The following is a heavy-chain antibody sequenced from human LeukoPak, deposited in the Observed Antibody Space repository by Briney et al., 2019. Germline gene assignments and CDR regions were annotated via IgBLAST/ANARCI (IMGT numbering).Heavy chain of an antibody. D-gene: IGHD1-14*01. CDR3: ARDRPEYASDY. CDR2: INSDGSST. Sequence: PGGSLTLSCSASGFTFCSYWMHWLRQVPGKGLVWVSRINSDGSSTSYADSVKGRFTISRDNAKNTLYLQMNSLRAEDTAVYYCARDRPEYASDYWGQGTLVTVSS. J-gene: IGHJ4*02. CDR1: GFTFCSYW. V-gene: IGHV3-74*01.